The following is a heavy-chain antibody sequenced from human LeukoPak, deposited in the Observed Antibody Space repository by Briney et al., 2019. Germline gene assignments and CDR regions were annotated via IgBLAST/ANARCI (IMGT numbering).Heavy chain of an antibody. CDR3: ARDSYTNSVYYGMDV. Sequence: GGSLRLSCAASGFTFSSYGMHWVRQAPGKGLEWVAVIWYDGSNKYYADSVKGRFTISRDNSKNTLYLQMNSLRAEDTAVYYCARDSYTNSVYYGMDVWGQGTTVTVSS. CDR1: GFTFSSYG. CDR2: IWYDGSNK. V-gene: IGHV3-33*01. J-gene: IGHJ6*02. D-gene: IGHD6-6*01.